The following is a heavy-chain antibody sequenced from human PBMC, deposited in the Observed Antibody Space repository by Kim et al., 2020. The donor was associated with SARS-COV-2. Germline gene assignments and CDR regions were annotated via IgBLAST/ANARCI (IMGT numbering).Heavy chain of an antibody. CDR2: INQDVSEI. CDR3: ARSNSGRAAGKVDS. CDR1: GFTFSSYW. J-gene: IGHJ4*02. D-gene: IGHD6-13*01. Sequence: GGSLRVSCAASGFTFSSYWMSWVRQAPEKGLEWVANINQDVSEIYYVESVRGRFTISRDNTKNLLYLQMNGLRAEDTAVYYCARSNSGRAAGKVDSWGQGTLVTVSS. V-gene: IGHV3-7*03.